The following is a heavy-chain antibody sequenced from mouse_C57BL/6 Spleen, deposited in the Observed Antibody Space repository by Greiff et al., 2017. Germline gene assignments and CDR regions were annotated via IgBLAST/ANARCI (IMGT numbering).Heavy chain of an antibody. V-gene: IGHV1-53*01. CDR1: GYTFTSYW. Sequence: VQLQESGTELVKPGASVKLSCKASGYTFTSYWMHWVKQRPGQGLEWIGNINPSNGGTNYNEKFKSKATLTVDKSSSTAYMQLSSLTSEDSAVYYCARDYYGRYYFDYWGQGTTLTVSS. D-gene: IGHD1-1*01. CDR2: INPSNGGT. J-gene: IGHJ2*01. CDR3: ARDYYGRYYFDY.